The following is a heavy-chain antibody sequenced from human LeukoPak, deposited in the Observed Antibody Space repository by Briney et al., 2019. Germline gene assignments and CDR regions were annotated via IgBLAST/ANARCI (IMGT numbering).Heavy chain of an antibody. J-gene: IGHJ4*02. CDR2: IKHDGSFT. V-gene: IGHV3-74*01. Sequence: GGSLRLSCAASGFTFRTYRMHWVRQAPGKGLAWVARIKHDGSFTTYADSVKGRFTISRDNAENTLSLQMNSLRAEDTAVYYCAREGGYCIGSNCYKYFDHWGQGTLVTVSS. CDR3: AREGGYCIGSNCYKYFDH. D-gene: IGHD2-15*01. CDR1: GFTFRTYR.